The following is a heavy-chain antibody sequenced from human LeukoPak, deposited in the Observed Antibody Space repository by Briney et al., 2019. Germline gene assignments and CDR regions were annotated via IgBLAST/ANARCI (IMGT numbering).Heavy chain of an antibody. CDR1: GYTFTGYY. J-gene: IGHJ6*03. CDR3: ATTGREDSSGWFSYYYYYYMDV. V-gene: IGHV1-2*02. CDR2: INPNSGGA. D-gene: IGHD6-19*01. Sequence: ASVKVSCKASGYTFTGYYIHWVRQAPGQGLEWMGWINPNSGGANYAQKFQGRVTMTRDTSISTAYMEQSRLRSDDIAIYFCATTGREDSSGWFSYYYYYYMDVWGKGTTVTVSS.